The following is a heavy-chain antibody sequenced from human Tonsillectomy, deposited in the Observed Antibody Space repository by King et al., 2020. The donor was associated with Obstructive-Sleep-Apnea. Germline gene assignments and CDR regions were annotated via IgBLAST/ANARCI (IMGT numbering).Heavy chain of an antibody. CDR2: ISSSSTI. CDR3: AGSLTTAPGY. V-gene: IGHV3-48*04. CDR1: GFTFSSYS. Sequence: VQLVESGGGLVQPGGSLRLSCAASGFTFSSYSMNWVRQAPGKGLEWVSYISSSSTIYYADSVKGRFTISRDNAKNSLYLQMNSLRAEDTAVYYCAGSLTTAPGYWGQGTLVTVSS. D-gene: IGHD4/OR15-4a*01. J-gene: IGHJ4*02.